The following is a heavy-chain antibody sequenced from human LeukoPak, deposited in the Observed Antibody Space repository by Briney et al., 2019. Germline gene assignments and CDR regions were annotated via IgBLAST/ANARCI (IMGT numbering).Heavy chain of an antibody. CDR1: GFTFSSYS. CDR2: ISPVKNTV. D-gene: IGHD3-3*01. Sequence: LTGGSLRLSCAASGFTFSSYSMNWVRQTPGKGLEWISYISPVKNTVYYADSVKGRFTISRDGAKNSLDLQMNSLRAEDTAVYYCARESDRHHDLWSGYLALDYWGQGTRVTVSS. J-gene: IGHJ4*02. V-gene: IGHV3-48*01. CDR3: ARESDRHHDLWSGYLALDY.